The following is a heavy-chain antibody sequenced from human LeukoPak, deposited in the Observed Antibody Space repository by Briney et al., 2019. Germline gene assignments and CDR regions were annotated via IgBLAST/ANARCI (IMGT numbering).Heavy chain of an antibody. CDR1: GYTFTGYY. J-gene: IGHJ4*02. V-gene: IGHV1-2*02. CDR3: ARDRTAMVRGVINY. D-gene: IGHD3-10*01. CDR2: INPNSGGT. Sequence: ASVKVSCKASGYTFTGYYMHWVRQAPGQGLEWMGWINPNSGGTNYAQKFQGRVTMTRDTSISTAYMELSRLRSDDTAMYYCARDRTAMVRGVINYWGQGTLVTVSS.